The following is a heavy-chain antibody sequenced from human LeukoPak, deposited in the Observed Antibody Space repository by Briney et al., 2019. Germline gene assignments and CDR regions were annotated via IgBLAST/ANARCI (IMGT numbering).Heavy chain of an antibody. Sequence: ASVKVSCKASGYTFTSYGISWVRQAPGQRLEWMGWISAYNGNTNYAQKLQGRVTMTTDTSTSTAYMELRSLRSDDTAVYYCARDIVVVVAATTWFDPWGQGTLVTVSS. CDR3: ARDIVVVVAATTWFDP. D-gene: IGHD2-15*01. CDR2: ISAYNGNT. J-gene: IGHJ5*02. V-gene: IGHV1-18*01. CDR1: GYTFTSYG.